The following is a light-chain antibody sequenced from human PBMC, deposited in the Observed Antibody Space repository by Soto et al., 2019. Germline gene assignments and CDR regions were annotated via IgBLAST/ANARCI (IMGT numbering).Light chain of an antibody. CDR3: QQYGHSLWT. CDR1: QSVVTNS. Sequence: EVVLTQSPVTLSLSPGERATLSCRSSQSVVTNSLAWYQQKPGQAPRLIIYGASNRATGIPDRFSGRGSGTDFTLTISRLEPEDYAVYYCQQYGHSLWTFGQGTKV. CDR2: GAS. J-gene: IGKJ1*01. V-gene: IGKV3-20*01.